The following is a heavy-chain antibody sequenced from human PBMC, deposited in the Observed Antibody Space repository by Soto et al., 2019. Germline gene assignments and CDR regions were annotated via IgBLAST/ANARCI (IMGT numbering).Heavy chain of an antibody. D-gene: IGHD6-13*01. CDR2: ISSSSSYT. V-gene: IGHV3-11*05. Sequence: QVQLVGSGGGLVKPGGSLRLSCAASGFTFSDYYMSWIRQAPGKGLEWVSYISSSSSYTNYADSVKGRVTISRENAKNSLYLQMNSLRDEDTAVYHCARTIAAAGGRRYVDLWGRGTLVTVSS. J-gene: IGHJ2*01. CDR1: GFTFSDYY. CDR3: ARTIAAAGGRRYVDL.